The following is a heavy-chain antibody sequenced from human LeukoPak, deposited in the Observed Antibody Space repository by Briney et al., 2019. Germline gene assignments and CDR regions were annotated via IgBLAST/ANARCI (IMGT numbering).Heavy chain of an antibody. CDR1: GGSISSYY. CDR2: IYYTGST. J-gene: IGHJ1*01. V-gene: IGHV4-59*01. CDR3: ARAQGYSSGWDFQH. D-gene: IGHD6-19*01. Sequence: SETLSLTCTVSGGSISSYYWSWIRQPPGKGLEWIGYIYYTGSTNYNPSLKSRVTTSVDASKNQFSLKMSSMTAADTAVYYCARAQGYSSGWDFQHWGQGTLVTVSS.